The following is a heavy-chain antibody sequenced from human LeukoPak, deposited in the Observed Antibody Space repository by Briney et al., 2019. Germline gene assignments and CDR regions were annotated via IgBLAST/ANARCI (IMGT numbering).Heavy chain of an antibody. CDR3: AKGSEAEAYTFDY. Sequence: GRSLRLSCAASGFTFSSYGMHWVRQAPGKGLEWVAVISYDGSNKYYADSVKGRFTISRVNSKNTLYLQMNSLRAEDTAVYYCAKGSEAEAYTFDYWGQGTLVTVSS. CDR2: ISYDGSNK. J-gene: IGHJ4*02. CDR1: GFTFSSYG. D-gene: IGHD2-21*01. V-gene: IGHV3-30*18.